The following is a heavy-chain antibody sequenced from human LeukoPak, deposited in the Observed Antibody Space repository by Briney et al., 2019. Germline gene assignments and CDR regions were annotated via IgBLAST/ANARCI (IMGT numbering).Heavy chain of an antibody. CDR2: IWYDGSVQ. Sequence: KPGRSLRLSCAASGFTVTSSGMHWVRQAPGKGLEWVSVIWYDGSVQYYADSVKGRFTVFRDTSQNTVYLQMNNLRAEDTAVYYCARGTYGTAGNYRTHLDNWGQGTLVTVSS. CDR1: GFTVTSSG. V-gene: IGHV3-33*01. J-gene: IGHJ4*02. CDR3: ARGTYGTAGNYRTHLDN. D-gene: IGHD2-8*02.